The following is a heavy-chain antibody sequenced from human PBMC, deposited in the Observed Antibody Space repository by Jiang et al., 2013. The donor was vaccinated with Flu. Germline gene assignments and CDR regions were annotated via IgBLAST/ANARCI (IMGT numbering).Heavy chain of an antibody. CDR3: ARTMVRGVITYYFDY. CDR2: IDWDDDK. D-gene: IGHD3-10*01. J-gene: IGHJ4*02. Sequence: KPTQTLTLTCTFSGFSLSTSGMCVSWIRQPPGKALEWLARIDWDDDKYYSTSLKTRLTISKDTSKNQVVLTMTNMDPVDTATYYCARTMVRGVITYYFDYWGQGTLVTVSS. CDR1: GFSLSTSGMC. V-gene: IGHV2-70*11.